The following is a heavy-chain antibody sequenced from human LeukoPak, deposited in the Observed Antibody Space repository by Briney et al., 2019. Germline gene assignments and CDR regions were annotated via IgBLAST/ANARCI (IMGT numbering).Heavy chain of an antibody. CDR3: ARELDSSGWYDY. CDR2: IYTSGST. D-gene: IGHD6-19*01. V-gene: IGHV4-4*07. CDR1: GGSIGSYY. Sequence: SETLSLTCTVSGGSIGSYYWSWIRQPAGKGLEWIGRIYTSGSTNYNPSLKSRVTMSVDTSKNQFSLKLSSVTAADTAVYYCARELDSSGWYDYWGQGTLVTVSS. J-gene: IGHJ4*02.